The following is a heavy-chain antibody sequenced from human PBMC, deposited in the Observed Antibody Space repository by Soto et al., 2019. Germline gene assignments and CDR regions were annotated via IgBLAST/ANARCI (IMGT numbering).Heavy chain of an antibody. CDR1: GFTLSSYW. Sequence: EVQLVESGGGLVQPGGSLTLSCVASGFTLSSYWRHWVRQAPGKGLVWVSRINADGGTTYYVDSVRGRFTASRDNAKNTLYLQMSSLTADDTAVYYCPSPQFSSPNFYMDVWGKGTAVTVSS. D-gene: IGHD6-6*01. CDR3: PSPQFSSPNFYMDV. V-gene: IGHV3-74*01. J-gene: IGHJ6*03. CDR2: INADGGTT.